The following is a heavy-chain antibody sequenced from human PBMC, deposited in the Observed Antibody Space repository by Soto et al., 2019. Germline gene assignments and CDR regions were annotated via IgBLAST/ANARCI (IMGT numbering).Heavy chain of an antibody. CDR2: IYYLGST. CDR1: GGSMREYF. CDR3: ARDGYDGSGSPYPAY. Sequence: SENLSLTCSVSGGSMREYFWSWIRQSPGKGLEWIGYIYYLGSTDYNPSLKSRVTISVDTSKRQFSLRLTSVTAADTAVYYCARDGYDGSGSPYPAYWGPGTQVTVS. D-gene: IGHD3-10*01. V-gene: IGHV4-59*01. J-gene: IGHJ4*02.